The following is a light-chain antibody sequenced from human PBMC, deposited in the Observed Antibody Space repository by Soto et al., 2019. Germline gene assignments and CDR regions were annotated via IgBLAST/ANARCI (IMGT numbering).Light chain of an antibody. Sequence: EIVLTQSPGTLSVSPGERATLSCRASQSVSSSYLAWYQQKPGQAPRLLIYGASTRATGIPARLSGSGSGTEFTLTISSMQSEDFAVYYCQQYNNWLSFGQGTKVDIK. V-gene: IGKV3-15*01. CDR1: QSVSSSY. CDR3: QQYNNWLS. CDR2: GAS. J-gene: IGKJ1*01.